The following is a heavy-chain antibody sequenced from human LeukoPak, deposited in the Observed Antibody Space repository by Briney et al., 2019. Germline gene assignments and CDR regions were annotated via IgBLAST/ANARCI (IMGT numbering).Heavy chain of an antibody. J-gene: IGHJ4*02. CDR1: GFTFTSYS. CDR2: ISSSTYYI. Sequence: PGGSLRLSCAASGFTFTSYSMNWVRQAPGKGLEWVSSISSSTYYIYYGDSVKGRFTVTRDNAKKSVFLQMNSLRADDTAVYYCARGGGYSYGSFDYWGQGTLSPSPQ. V-gene: IGHV3-21*01. CDR3: ARGGGYSYGSFDY. D-gene: IGHD5-18*01.